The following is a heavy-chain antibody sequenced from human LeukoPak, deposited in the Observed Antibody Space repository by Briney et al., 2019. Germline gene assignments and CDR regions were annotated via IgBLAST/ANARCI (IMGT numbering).Heavy chain of an antibody. D-gene: IGHD4-23*01. CDR2: IIPVLNIT. CDR1: GGTFTSST. V-gene: IGHV1-69*02. CDR3: ARFRWLTGSPPYGLGV. J-gene: IGHJ6*02. Sequence: SLKVSCKASGGTFTSSTIICVRHAAGQGLEWLGRIIPVLNITNYAQNLQGRGTITADTSTSTAYKELSSVRSVETAGYYCARFRWLTGSPPYGLGVWGQGTTVTGSS.